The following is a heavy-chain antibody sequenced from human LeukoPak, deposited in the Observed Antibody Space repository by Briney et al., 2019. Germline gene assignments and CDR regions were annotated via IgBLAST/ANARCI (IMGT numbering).Heavy chain of an antibody. CDR2: IYHGGRT. CDR3: ARRVISEFSIDKGNWLDP. J-gene: IGHJ5*02. D-gene: IGHD3-3*02. CDR1: GASIDAAGYS. V-gene: IGHV4-30-2*01. Sequence: SETLSLTCAVSGASIDAAGYSWNWIRQAPGKDLEWIGNIYHGGRTSYKSSLKSRVTISVDTSKNHFSLKLTSVTAADTAVYYCARRVISEFSIDKGNWLDPWGQETLVTVSS.